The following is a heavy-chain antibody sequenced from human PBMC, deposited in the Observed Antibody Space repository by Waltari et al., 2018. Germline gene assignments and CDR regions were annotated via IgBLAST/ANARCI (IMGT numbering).Heavy chain of an antibody. V-gene: IGHV1-2*02. Sequence: QVQLVQSGAEVKKPGASVTVSCKASGYTFTGYYMNWVRQAPGQGLEWMGWSNPNSGGTNYAQKVQGRVTMTRDTSISPAYMELSRLRSDDTAVYYCARDRYLAARPGRPNWFDPWGQGTLVTVSS. D-gene: IGHD6-6*01. J-gene: IGHJ5*02. CDR1: GYTFTGYY. CDR3: ARDRYLAARPGRPNWFDP. CDR2: SNPNSGGT.